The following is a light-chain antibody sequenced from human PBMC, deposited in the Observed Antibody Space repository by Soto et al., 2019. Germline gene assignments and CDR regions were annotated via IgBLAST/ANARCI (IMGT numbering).Light chain of an antibody. CDR1: NSNIGSNI. V-gene: IGLV1-44*01. Sequence: QSVLTQPPSVSGTPGQRVTISCSGSNSNIGSNIVNWYQQLPGSAPKLLIHSNDQRPSGVPDRFSGSKSGTSASLAISGLQSEDEADYYCAAWDDSLNGPVFGGGTKLTVL. J-gene: IGLJ3*02. CDR2: SND. CDR3: AAWDDSLNGPV.